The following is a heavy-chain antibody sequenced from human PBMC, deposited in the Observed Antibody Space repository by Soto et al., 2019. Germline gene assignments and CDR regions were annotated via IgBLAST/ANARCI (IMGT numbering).Heavy chain of an antibody. Sequence: QVQLQQWGAGLLKPSETLSLTCAVYGGSFSGYYWSWIRQPPGKGLEWIGEINHSGSTNYNPSLKSRVTLSVDASKNQFSLKLSSVTAADTAVYYCARNRIAAAGYYYYYMDVWGKGTTVTVSS. CDR3: ARNRIAAAGYYYYYMDV. V-gene: IGHV4-34*01. CDR1: GGSFSGYY. D-gene: IGHD6-13*01. J-gene: IGHJ6*03. CDR2: INHSGST.